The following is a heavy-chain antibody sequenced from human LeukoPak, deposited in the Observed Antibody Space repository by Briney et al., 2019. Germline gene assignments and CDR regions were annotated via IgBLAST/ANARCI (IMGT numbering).Heavy chain of an antibody. CDR2: IRSDGST. CDR1: GFTVSSNY. V-gene: IGHV3-53*01. J-gene: IGHJ3*02. D-gene: IGHD1-26*01. Sequence: PGGSLRLSCTASGFTVSSNYMSWVRQAPGKGLEWVSVIRSDGSTNHADSVKGRFTIPRDNSKNTLYLQMNNLRAEDTAMYYCAREMYSGMYNDAFDIWGQGTKVTVSS. CDR3: AREMYSGMYNDAFDI.